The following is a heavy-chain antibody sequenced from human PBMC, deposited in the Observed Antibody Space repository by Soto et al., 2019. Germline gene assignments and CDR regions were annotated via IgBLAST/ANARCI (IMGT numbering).Heavy chain of an antibody. CDR3: ASGIQLWLRRINNGYSG. V-gene: IGHV1-69*12. Sequence: QVQLVQSGAEGKKPESSVKVSCKAPGGTFSTYAISWVRQAPGQGLEWMGGIIPMFGTANYAQRFQDRVTITADESTNTVSMELSSLRSEDTAVYFCASGIQLWLRRINNGYSGWGQGTLVTVSS. J-gene: IGHJ4*02. D-gene: IGHD5-18*01. CDR1: GGTFSTYA. CDR2: IIPMFGTA.